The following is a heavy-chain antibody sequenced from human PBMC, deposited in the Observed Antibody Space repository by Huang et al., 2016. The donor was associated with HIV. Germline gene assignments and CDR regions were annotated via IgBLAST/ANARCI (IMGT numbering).Heavy chain of an antibody. V-gene: IGHV3-21*06. Sequence: EVQLVESGGGLVKPGGSLRLSCAASGFTFDTYSMNWVRQAPGKGLEWVSSISATSTYIYYADSMKGRFSISRDNAKNSLYLQLNSLGADDTAVYYCARDRRGYSGLKGEFDYWGQGTLVTVSS. CDR3: ARDRRGYSGLKGEFDY. D-gene: IGHD1-26*01. CDR1: GFTFDTYS. CDR2: ISATSTYI. J-gene: IGHJ4*02.